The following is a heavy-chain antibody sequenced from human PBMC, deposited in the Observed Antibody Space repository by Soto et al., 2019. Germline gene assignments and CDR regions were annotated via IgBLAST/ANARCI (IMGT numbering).Heavy chain of an antibody. CDR1: GGSIGSYY. D-gene: IGHD3-3*01. V-gene: IGHV4-59*08. J-gene: IGHJ4*02. CDR2: IYYSGST. Sequence: QVQLQESGPGLVKPSETLSLTCSVSGGSIGSYYWSWIRQPPGKGLEWIGYIYYSGSTNYNPSLKSRVNISVDTCKNQCSLKLSSVTAADTAVYYCARGGWRQIDYWGQGTLVTVSS. CDR3: ARGGWRQIDY.